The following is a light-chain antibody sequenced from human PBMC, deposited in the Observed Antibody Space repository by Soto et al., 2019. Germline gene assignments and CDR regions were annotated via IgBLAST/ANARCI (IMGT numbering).Light chain of an antibody. J-gene: IGKJ2*01. V-gene: IGKV3D-20*02. Sequence: EIVLTQSPGILSLWRVERATLSCRASQSVSSSYLAWYQQKPGQAPRLLIYDASTRATGIPARFSGSGSGTDFTLTIISLQPEHFATYYCQQSYTTPYTFGQGTKVDI. CDR3: QQSYTTPYT. CDR2: DAS. CDR1: QSVSSSY.